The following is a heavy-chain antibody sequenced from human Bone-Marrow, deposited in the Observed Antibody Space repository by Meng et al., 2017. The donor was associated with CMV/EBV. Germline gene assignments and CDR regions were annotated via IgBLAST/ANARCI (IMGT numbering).Heavy chain of an antibody. CDR3: AKDLYTYCSGGSCYPGAFDI. CDR2: ITGSGGST. D-gene: IGHD2-15*01. Sequence: GESLKISCAASGFAFSNYAMSWVRQAPGKGLEWVSAITGSGGSTYYAGSVKGRFTISRDNSKNTLYLQMNSLRAEDTALYYCAKDLYTYCSGGSCYPGAFDIWGQGTMVTVSS. J-gene: IGHJ3*02. CDR1: GFAFSNYA. V-gene: IGHV3-23*01.